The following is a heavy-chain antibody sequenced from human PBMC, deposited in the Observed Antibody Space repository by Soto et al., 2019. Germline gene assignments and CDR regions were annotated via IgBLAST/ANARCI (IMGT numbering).Heavy chain of an antibody. CDR2: VNGGNGET. J-gene: IGHJ4*02. CDR3: AKLNPVGDKYDVALDY. CDR1: GYTFTNYA. V-gene: IGHV1-3*01. D-gene: IGHD1-26*01. Sequence: QVHLVQSGAEVKKHGASVKVSCKASGYTFTNYAMHWVRQAPGQRLEYMGWVNGGNGETKYSQKFQGTVTFTRDTSASTAYLELSSLRSEDTALYYCAKLNPVGDKYDVALDYWGQGTLVTVSS.